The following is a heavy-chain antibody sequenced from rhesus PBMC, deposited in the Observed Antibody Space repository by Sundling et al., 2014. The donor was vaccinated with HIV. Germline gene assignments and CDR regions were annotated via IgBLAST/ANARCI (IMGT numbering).Heavy chain of an antibody. V-gene: IGHV3-136*01. CDR1: GFTFSSFG. CDR2: ISSGGDYK. Sequence: EVQLVESGGGLVQPGGSLRLSCAASGFTFSSFGLSWVRQTPGKGLEWVSFISSGGDYKSYPDSVKGRFIISRDNAKNSLSLQMNSLRAEDTAVYYCTRVEGSSGWSGYWGQGVLVTVSS. D-gene: IGHD6-31*01. CDR3: TRVEGSSGWSGY. J-gene: IGHJ4*01.